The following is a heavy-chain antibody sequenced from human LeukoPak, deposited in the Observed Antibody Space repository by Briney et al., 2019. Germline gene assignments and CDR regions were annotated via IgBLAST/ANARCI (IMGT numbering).Heavy chain of an antibody. D-gene: IGHD3-22*01. CDR3: ARGDSSGYSSSVYFQH. CDR2: ICSSSSFI. J-gene: IGHJ1*01. CDR1: GFTFSSYS. Sequence: GGSLRLSCAASGFTFSSYSMNWVRQAPGKGLEWVSSICSSSSFIYYADSVKGRFTISRDNAKNSLYLQMNSLRGEDTAVYYCARGDSSGYSSSVYFQHWGQGTLVTVSS. V-gene: IGHV3-21*01.